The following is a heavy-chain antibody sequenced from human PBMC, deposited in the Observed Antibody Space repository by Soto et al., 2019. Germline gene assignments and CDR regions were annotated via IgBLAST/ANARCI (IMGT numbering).Heavy chain of an antibody. J-gene: IGHJ4*02. V-gene: IGHV1-18*01. CDR2: ISANNGNT. Sequence: QVQLVQSGAEVKKPGASVKVSCKASGYTFTSYGITWVRQAPGQGLEWMGWISANNGNTNYAQKIQGRVTMTTDTSTSTAYMELRSLRSDDTAVYYCARDGRYSGSYGGYYFDYWGQGTLVTVSS. D-gene: IGHD1-26*01. CDR3: ARDGRYSGSYGGYYFDY. CDR1: GYTFTSYG.